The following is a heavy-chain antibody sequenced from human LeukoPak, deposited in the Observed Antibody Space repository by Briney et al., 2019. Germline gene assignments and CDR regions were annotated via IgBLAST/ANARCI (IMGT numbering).Heavy chain of an antibody. J-gene: IGHJ4*02. V-gene: IGHV1-8*03. CDR2: MNPNSGNT. Sequence: ASVKVSCKASGYTFTSYDINWVRQATGQGLEWMGWMNPNSGNTGYAQKFQGRVTITRSTSISTAYMELSSLRSEDTAVYYCARSDYDILTGYYYFDYWGQGTLVTVSS. CDR3: ARSDYDILTGYYYFDY. D-gene: IGHD3-9*01. CDR1: GYTFTSYD.